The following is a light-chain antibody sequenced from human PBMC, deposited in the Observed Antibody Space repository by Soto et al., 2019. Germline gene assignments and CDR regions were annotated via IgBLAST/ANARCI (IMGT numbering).Light chain of an antibody. J-gene: IGLJ1*01. CDR1: SXXIGAGYD. V-gene: IGLV1-40*01. CDR2: GNS. Sequence: QSVLTQPPSVSGAPGQRVTIXCTGXSXXIGAGYDVHWYQQLPGTAPKLLIYGNSNRPSGVPDRFSGSKSGTSASLAITGLQAEDEADYYCQSYDSSLSGFVFGTGTKLTVL. CDR3: QSYDSSLSGFV.